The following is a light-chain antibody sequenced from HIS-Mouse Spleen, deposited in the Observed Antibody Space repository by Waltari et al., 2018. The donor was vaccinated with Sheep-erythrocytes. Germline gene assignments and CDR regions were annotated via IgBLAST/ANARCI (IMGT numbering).Light chain of an antibody. Sequence: DIQMNQSPSSLSASVGDRVTITCRASQSFSSYLNWYQQKPGKARKLLIYAASSLQSGVPSRFSGRGSGTDFTLTISSLQPEDFATYYCQQSYSTPPLSFGGGTKVEIK. CDR1: QSFSSY. J-gene: IGKJ4*01. CDR2: AAS. V-gene: IGKV1-39*01. CDR3: QQSYSTPPLS.